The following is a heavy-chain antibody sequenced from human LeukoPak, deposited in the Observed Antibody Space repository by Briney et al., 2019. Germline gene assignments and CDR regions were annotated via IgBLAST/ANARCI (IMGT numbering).Heavy chain of an antibody. CDR3: ARNRRYGGNSFDY. Sequence: SETLPLTCTVSGGSISSYYWSWIRQPPGKGLEWIGYIYYSGSTNYNPSLKSRVTISVDTSKNQFSLKLSSVTAADTAVYYCARNRRYGGNSFDYWGQGTLVTVSS. J-gene: IGHJ4*02. CDR1: GGSISSYY. V-gene: IGHV4-59*08. D-gene: IGHD4-23*01. CDR2: IYYSGST.